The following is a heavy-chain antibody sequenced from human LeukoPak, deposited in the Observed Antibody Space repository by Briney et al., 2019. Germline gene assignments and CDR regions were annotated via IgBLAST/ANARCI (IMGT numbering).Heavy chain of an antibody. CDR3: ARGREVAGTVGY. V-gene: IGHV1-2*02. Sequence: PGASVKVSCKASGYTFTDYYVLWVRQAPGQGPEWMGWINPNSGGTNYAQKFQGRVTMTRDTSISTAYMELSRLTSDDTAVYYCARGREVAGTVGYWGHGTLVTVSS. CDR2: INPNSGGT. CDR1: GYTFTDYY. J-gene: IGHJ4*01. D-gene: IGHD6-19*01.